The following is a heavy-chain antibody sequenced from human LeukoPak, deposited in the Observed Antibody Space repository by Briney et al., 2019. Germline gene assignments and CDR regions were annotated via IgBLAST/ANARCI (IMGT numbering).Heavy chain of an antibody. J-gene: IGHJ4*02. V-gene: IGHV4-61*02. CDR3: ARGTRWLQPNYFDY. D-gene: IGHD5-24*01. CDR2: IYTSGST. Sequence: SQTLSLTCTVSGGSISSGSYYWSWIRQPAGKGLEWIGRIYTSGSTNYNPSLKSRVTISVDTSKNQFSLKLSSVTAADTAVYYCARGTRWLQPNYFDYWGQGTLVTVSS. CDR1: GGSISSGSYY.